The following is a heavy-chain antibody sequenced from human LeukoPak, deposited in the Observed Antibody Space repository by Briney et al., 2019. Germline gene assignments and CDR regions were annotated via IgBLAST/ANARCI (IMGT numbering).Heavy chain of an antibody. V-gene: IGHV4-61*02. CDR2: IYTSGST. D-gene: IGHD2-2*01. Sequence: SETLSLTCTVSGGSISSGSYYWSWIRQPAGKGLEWIGRIYTSGSTNYNPSLKSRVTISVDTSKNQFSLKLSSVSAADTAVYYCARAILGYCSSTSCSDAFDIWGQGTMVTVSS. CDR3: ARAILGYCSSTSCSDAFDI. J-gene: IGHJ3*02. CDR1: GGSISSGSYY.